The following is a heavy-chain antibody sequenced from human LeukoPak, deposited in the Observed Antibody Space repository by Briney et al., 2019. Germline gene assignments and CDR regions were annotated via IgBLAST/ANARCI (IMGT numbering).Heavy chain of an antibody. V-gene: IGHV5-51*01. CDR1: GYSFTSHW. J-gene: IGHJ5*02. Sequence: GESLKISCKGSGYSFTSHWIAWVRQRPGKGLEWMGIISPADSETRYRPSFQGQVSISVDKSISTAYLQWGSLKASDTAIYYCVRHGDGQGVYDLATGYYTVNWFDPWGQGALVTVSS. CDR3: VRHGDGQGVYDLATGYYTVNWFDP. CDR2: ISPADSET. D-gene: IGHD3-9*01.